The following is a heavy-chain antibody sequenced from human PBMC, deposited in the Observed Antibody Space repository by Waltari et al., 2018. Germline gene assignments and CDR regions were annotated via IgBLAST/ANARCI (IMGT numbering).Heavy chain of an antibody. J-gene: IGHJ4*02. CDR2: IYHSGST. CDR1: GYSISSGYY. CDR3: ARHGTRITMTSSFHY. Sequence: QVQLQESGPGLVKPSETLSPTCVVSGYSISSGYYWGWVRQPPGKGLERIGSIYHSGSTYYNPSLKSRVTMSIDTSRNQFSLKLTSVTAADTAVYYCARHGTRITMTSSFHYWGQGTLVTVSS. V-gene: IGHV4-38-2*01. D-gene: IGHD3-3*01.